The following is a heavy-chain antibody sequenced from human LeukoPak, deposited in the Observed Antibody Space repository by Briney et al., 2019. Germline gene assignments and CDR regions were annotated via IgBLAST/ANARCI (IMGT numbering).Heavy chain of an antibody. V-gene: IGHV3-64D*08. CDR2: ISTNGGTT. J-gene: IGHJ4*02. CDR1: GFTFSNYA. CDR3: VKDTNGFDY. Sequence: PGGSLRLSCPASGFTFSNYAIHWVCQAPGKGLEYVSAISTNGGTTYYADSVKGRFTISRDNSKNTLYLQMSSLRAEDTAVYYCVKDTNGFDYWGQGTLVTVSS.